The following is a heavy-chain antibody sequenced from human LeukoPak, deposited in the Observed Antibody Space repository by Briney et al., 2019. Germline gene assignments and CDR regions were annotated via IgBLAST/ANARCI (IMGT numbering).Heavy chain of an antibody. V-gene: IGHV4-4*02. CDR3: ARGYGPGY. CDR2: IDHRGNT. J-gene: IGHJ4*02. CDR1: GDSISSTNW. Sequence: PSGTLSLTCAVSGDSISSTNWWNWVRQPPGKGLEWIAEIDHRGNTNYNPSLKSRVTISVDRSKNQFSLKLTPVTAADTAVYYCARGYGPGYWGQGTLVTVSA. D-gene: IGHD4-17*01.